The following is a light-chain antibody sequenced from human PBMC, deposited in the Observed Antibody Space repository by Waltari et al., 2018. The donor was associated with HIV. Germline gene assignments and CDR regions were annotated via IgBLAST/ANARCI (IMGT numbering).Light chain of an antibody. CDR2: DVF. J-gene: IGKJ1*01. CDR3: LQDYAYPRT. CDR1: QGIRND. Sequence: AIQITQSTSSLSASLGDRSTITCRASQGIRNDLGWYQQKPGKAPKLLIYDVFNLQSGVPSRFSGSGSGTDFTLTISSLQPEDFATYYCLQDYAYPRTFGQGTKVEIK. V-gene: IGKV1-6*01.